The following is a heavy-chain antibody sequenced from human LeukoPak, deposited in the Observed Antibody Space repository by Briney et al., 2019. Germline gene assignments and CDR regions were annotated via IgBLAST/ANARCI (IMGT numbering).Heavy chain of an antibody. CDR2: ISGSGGST. J-gene: IGHJ4*02. CDR3: AKLVGIVVVPAAIMDY. CDR1: GFTFSSYA. D-gene: IGHD2-2*01. Sequence: GGSLRLSCAASGFTFSSYAMSWVRQAPGKGLEWVSAISGSGGSTYYADSVKGRFTISRDNSKNTLYLQMNSLRAEDTAVYYCAKLVGIVVVPAAIMDYWGQGTLVTVSS. V-gene: IGHV3-23*01.